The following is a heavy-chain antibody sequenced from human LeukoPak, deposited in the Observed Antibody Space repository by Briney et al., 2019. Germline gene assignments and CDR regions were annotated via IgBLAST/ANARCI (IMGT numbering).Heavy chain of an antibody. CDR2: FDPEDGET. D-gene: IGHD3-10*01. V-gene: IGHV1-24*01. CDR1: GYTLTELS. J-gene: IGHJ4*02. Sequence: ASVKVSCKVSGYTLTELSMHWVRQAPGKGLEWMGGFDPEDGETIYAQKFQGRVTMTEDTSTDTAYMELSSLRSEDTAVYYCATGGHYYGSGSYRYWGQGPLVTVSS. CDR3: ATGGHYYGSGSYRY.